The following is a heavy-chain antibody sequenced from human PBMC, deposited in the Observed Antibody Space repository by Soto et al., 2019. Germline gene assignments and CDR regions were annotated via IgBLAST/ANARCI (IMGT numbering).Heavy chain of an antibody. CDR2: MNPNSGNT. Sequence: QVQLVQSGAEVKKPGSSVKVSCKASGYTFTSYDINWVRQATGQGLEWMGWMNPNSGNTGYAQKLQGRVTMTRNTSISTAYMELSSLRSEDTAVYYCARNGYDYYYYYMDVWGKGTTVTVSS. CDR3: ARNGYDYYYYYMDV. CDR1: GYTFTSYD. J-gene: IGHJ6*03. V-gene: IGHV1-8*01. D-gene: IGHD2-2*01.